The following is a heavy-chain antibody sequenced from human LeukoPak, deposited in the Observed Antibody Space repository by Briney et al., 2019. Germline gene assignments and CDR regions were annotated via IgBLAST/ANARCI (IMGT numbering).Heavy chain of an antibody. Sequence: GASVKVSCKASGYTFTSYYMHWVRQAPGQGLEWMGIINLSGGSTSYAQKFQGRVTMTRDMSTSTVYMELSSLRSEDTAVYYCARTGTNYYYYYYMDVWGKGTTVTVSS. D-gene: IGHD1-7*01. CDR3: ARTGTNYYYYYYMDV. CDR2: INLSGGST. V-gene: IGHV1-46*01. CDR1: GYTFTSYY. J-gene: IGHJ6*03.